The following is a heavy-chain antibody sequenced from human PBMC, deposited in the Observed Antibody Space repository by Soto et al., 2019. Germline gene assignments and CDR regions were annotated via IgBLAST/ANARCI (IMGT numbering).Heavy chain of an antibody. D-gene: IGHD3-10*01. Sequence: EVQLVESGGGLVQPGRSLRLSCAASGFTFDDYAMHWVRQAPGQGLEWVSGISWNTYRVAYADSTEGRFTISRDNAKSSLYLQMNSLRPEDTALYYCARDRARGGFGGASFDIWGQGTMVTVSS. CDR2: ISWNTYRV. V-gene: IGHV3-9*01. CDR3: ARDRARGGFGGASFDI. CDR1: GFTFDDYA. J-gene: IGHJ3*02.